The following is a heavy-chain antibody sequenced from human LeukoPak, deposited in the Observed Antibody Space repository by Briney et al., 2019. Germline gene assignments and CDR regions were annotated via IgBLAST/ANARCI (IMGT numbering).Heavy chain of an antibody. J-gene: IGHJ3*02. D-gene: IGHD5-12*01. V-gene: IGHV1-3*01. CDR3: ARAQKGLRGAFDI. CDR1: GYTFTSYA. CDR2: INAGNGNT. Sequence: GASVKVSYKASGYTFTSYAMHWVRQAPGQRLEWMGWINAGNGNTKYSQKFQGRVTITRDTSASTAYMEPSSLRSEDTAVYYCARAQKGLRGAFDIWGQGTMVTVSS.